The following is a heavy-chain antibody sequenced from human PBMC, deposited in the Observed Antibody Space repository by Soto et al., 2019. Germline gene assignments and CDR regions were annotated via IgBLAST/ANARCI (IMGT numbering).Heavy chain of an antibody. J-gene: IGHJ5*02. CDR2: INPKTGDT. D-gene: IGHD1-1*01. Sequence: QEQLVQSGTEVKKPGASVTVSCKSSGYIFTDFYLHWLRQAPGQGLEWVGWINPKTGDTKSSQKFQGRVTMSRDTSVSTAYIDLTSLTSDDTAMYYCATGTNGTTGWYHPWGQGTRVTVSS. V-gene: IGHV1-2*02. CDR1: GYIFTDFY. CDR3: ATGTNGTTGWYHP.